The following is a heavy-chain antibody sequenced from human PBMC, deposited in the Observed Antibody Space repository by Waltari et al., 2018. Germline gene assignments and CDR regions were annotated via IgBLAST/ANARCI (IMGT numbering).Heavy chain of an antibody. CDR3: ARNKTRGAFDY. J-gene: IGHJ4*02. Sequence: QVQLQQWGASLLKPSETLSLTCGASGGSLSGSYWRWIRQPPGKGLQWIGEINQWGNTNYNPSRRSRLTMSVHTSRAEFSMRLISVNAADTAIYYCARNKTRGAFDYWGQGILVIVSS. CDR1: GGSLSGSY. V-gene: IGHV4-34*01. D-gene: IGHD1-26*01. CDR2: INQWGNT.